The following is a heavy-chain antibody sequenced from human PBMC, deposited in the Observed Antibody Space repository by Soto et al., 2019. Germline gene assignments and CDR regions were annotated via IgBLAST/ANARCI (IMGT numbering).Heavy chain of an antibody. CDR2: MHDSGTT. V-gene: IGHV4-30-4*01. CDR1: GASVTSGDYY. D-gene: IGHD3-3*01. CDR3: ARGGLYDLWTGLFV. Sequence: SETLSLTCSVSGASVTSGDYYWNWIRQTPGTGQEWLGYMHDSGTTSYNPSLKSRVTISRDTSKNQFSLKLTSVSAADTAVYFCARGGLYDLWTGLFVWGQGIRVTVYS. J-gene: IGHJ4*02.